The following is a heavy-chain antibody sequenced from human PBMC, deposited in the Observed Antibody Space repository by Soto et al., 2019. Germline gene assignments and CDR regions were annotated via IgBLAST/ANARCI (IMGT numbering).Heavy chain of an antibody. J-gene: IGHJ5*02. CDR2: INPKSGVT. D-gene: IGHD2-21*02. Sequence: ASVKVSCKASGYSFIGYYMHWVRQAPGQGLEWMGWINPKSGVTNYAQKFQGRVTMTRDTSITTAYVELSSLRSDDTAVYYCARGDVNWLDPWGQGTIVTV. CDR1: GYSFIGYY. CDR3: ARGDVNWLDP. V-gene: IGHV1-2*02.